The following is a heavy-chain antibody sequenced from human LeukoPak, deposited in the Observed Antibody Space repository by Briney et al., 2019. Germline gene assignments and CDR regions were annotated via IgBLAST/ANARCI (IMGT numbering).Heavy chain of an antibody. CDR2: TYTSATTNDNPSLT. J-gene: IGHJ5*02. CDR3: ARVPSWEREDWFDP. CDR1: GGSISCYY. D-gene: IGHD3-16*01. V-gene: IGHV4-4*07. Sequence: SETLSLTCTVSGGSISCYYWSWIRQPAGEGLEWIGRTYTSATTNDNPSLTNYNPSLKTRLTMSVDMSKNQFSLKLSSVTAADTAVYYCARVPSWEREDWFDPWGQGTLVTVSS.